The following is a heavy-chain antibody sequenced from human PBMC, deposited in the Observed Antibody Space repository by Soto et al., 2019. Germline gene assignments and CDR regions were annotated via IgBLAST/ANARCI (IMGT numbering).Heavy chain of an antibody. CDR3: ARDSLGIAVLGTGRSKNNWFDP. Sequence: QVQLQQWGAGLLKPSETLSLTCAVYGGSFSGYYWSWIRQPPGKGLEWIGEINHSGSTNYNPSLKRRVTISIDTSQNQFSLKLRYVTAADTAIYYCARDSLGIAVLGTGRSKNNWFDPWGQGTMVTVSS. V-gene: IGHV4-34*01. D-gene: IGHD6-19*01. CDR2: INHSGST. J-gene: IGHJ5*02. CDR1: GGSFSGYY.